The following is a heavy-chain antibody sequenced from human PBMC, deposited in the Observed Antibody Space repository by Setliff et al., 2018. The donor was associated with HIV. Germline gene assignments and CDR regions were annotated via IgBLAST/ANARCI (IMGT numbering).Heavy chain of an antibody. CDR3: ARTRYYYDSGSYYFQYYYYMDV. J-gene: IGHJ6*03. CDR1: DGSISNYY. V-gene: IGHV4-59*01. Sequence: PSETLSLTCTVSDGSISNYYWSWIRQPPGKGLEWIGYISYSGTTNYNPSLKSRVTISVDTSKNQSSLNLSSVTAADTAVYYCARTRYYYDSGSYYFQYYYYMDVWGKGTTVTVS. CDR2: ISYSGTT. D-gene: IGHD3-22*01.